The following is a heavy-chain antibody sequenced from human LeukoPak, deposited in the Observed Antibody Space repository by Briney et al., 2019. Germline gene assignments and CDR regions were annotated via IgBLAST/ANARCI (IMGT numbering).Heavy chain of an antibody. CDR1: GFTFSTYA. D-gene: IGHD1-26*01. CDR3: AREGGYYLRSIDY. J-gene: IGHJ4*02. Sequence: GGSLRLSCAASGFTFSTYAMNWVRQAPGKGLEWVSYISSTATTMHYADSVMGRFTISRDNAKKSLYLQMNSLRAEDTAVYYCAREGGYYLRSIDYWGQGTLVTVSS. V-gene: IGHV3-48*03. CDR2: ISSTATTM.